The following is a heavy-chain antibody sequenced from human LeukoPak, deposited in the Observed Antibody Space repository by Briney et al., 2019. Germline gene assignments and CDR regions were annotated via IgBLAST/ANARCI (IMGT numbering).Heavy chain of an antibody. J-gene: IGHJ6*03. V-gene: IGHV3-11*04. CDR2: ISSSGSTI. CDR3: ASGPHWYEDDDYYYYMDV. CDR1: GFTFSDHY. Sequence: PGGSLRLSCAASGFTFSDHYMSWIRHAPGKGLEWVSYISSSGSTIYYADSVKGRFTISRDNAKNSLYLQMNSLRAEDTAVYYCASGPHWYEDDDYYYYMDVWGKGTTVTVSS. D-gene: IGHD1-1*01.